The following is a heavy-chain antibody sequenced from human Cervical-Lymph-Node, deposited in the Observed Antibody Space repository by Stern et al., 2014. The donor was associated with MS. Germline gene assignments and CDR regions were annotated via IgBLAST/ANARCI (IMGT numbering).Heavy chain of an antibody. CDR3: ARDLRLAVAGPLDY. CDR1: GYSFISYS. J-gene: IGHJ4*02. Sequence: VQLVESGAEVKKPGASVKVSCKASGYSFISYSMHWIRQAPGQGLEWMGIINPSSGNTSYAQKFQARVTMTRDTSTSTVSMDLSSLRSEDTAIYYCARDLRLAVAGPLDYWGQGTLVTVSS. CDR2: INPSSGNT. D-gene: IGHD6-19*01. V-gene: IGHV1-46*01.